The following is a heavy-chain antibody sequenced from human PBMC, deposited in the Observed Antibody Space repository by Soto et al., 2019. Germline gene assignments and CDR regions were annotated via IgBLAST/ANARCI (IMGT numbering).Heavy chain of an antibody. V-gene: IGHV3-23*01. J-gene: IGHJ6*02. CDR1: GFTFSTYA. D-gene: IGHD1-26*01. Sequence: EVQLLESGGGLVQPGGSLRLSCAASGFTFSTYAMTWVRQAPGKGLEWVSGIDDSGVGTYYADSVKGRLTISRDNSKNTLNLQMGSLRAEDTAIYYCVKGQSSTWSQAGGMDVWGQGTTVTVSS. CDR2: IDDSGVGT. CDR3: VKGQSSTWSQAGGMDV.